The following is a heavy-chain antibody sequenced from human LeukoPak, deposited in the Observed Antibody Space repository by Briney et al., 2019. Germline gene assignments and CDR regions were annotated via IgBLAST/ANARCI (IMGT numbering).Heavy chain of an antibody. Sequence: SETLSLTCTVSGYSISSGYYWGWIRQPPGKGLEWIGYIYYSGSTNYNPSLKSRVTISVDTSKNQFSLKLTSVTAADTAVYYCARETSQKGAHYMDVWGKGTTVTISS. V-gene: IGHV4-61*01. CDR3: ARETSQKGAHYMDV. J-gene: IGHJ6*03. CDR1: GYSISSGYY. D-gene: IGHD3-16*01. CDR2: IYYSGST.